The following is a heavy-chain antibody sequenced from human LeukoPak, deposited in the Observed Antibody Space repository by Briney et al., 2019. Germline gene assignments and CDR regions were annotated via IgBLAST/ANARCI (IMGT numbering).Heavy chain of an antibody. V-gene: IGHV1-46*01. D-gene: IGHD2-15*01. J-gene: IGHJ4*02. CDR1: GYTFTSCY. Sequence: ASVKVSCKASGYTFTSCYMHWVRQAPGQGLEWMGIINPSGGSKSYAQKFQGRVTMTRDTSTSTVYIELSSLRSEDTAVYYCARDIGRLPLLDYWGQGTLVTVSS. CDR3: ARDIGRLPLLDY. CDR2: INPSGGSK.